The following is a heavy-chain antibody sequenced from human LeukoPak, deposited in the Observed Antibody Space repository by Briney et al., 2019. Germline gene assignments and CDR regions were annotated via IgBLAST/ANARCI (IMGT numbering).Heavy chain of an antibody. CDR3: ARAYYDFWSGYYDYYYYYYMDV. CDR2: MNPNSGNT. Sequence: ASVKVSCKASGYTFTSYDINWVRQATGQGLEWMGLMNPNSGNTGYAQKFQGRVTITRNTSISTAYMELSSLRSEDTAVYYCARAYYDFWSGYYDYYYYYYMDVWGKGTTVTVSS. CDR1: GYTFTSYD. V-gene: IGHV1-8*03. J-gene: IGHJ6*03. D-gene: IGHD3-3*01.